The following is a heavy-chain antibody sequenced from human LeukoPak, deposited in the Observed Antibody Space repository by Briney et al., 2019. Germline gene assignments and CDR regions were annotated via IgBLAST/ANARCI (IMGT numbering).Heavy chain of an antibody. Sequence: PGGSLRLSCAASGFTFSSYAMSWVRQAPGKGLEWVSAISGSGGSTYYADSVKGRFTISRDNSKNTLYLQMNSLRAEDTAVYYCAKPRASYYYDSSGYYHYYFDYWGQGTLVTVSS. D-gene: IGHD3-22*01. CDR1: GFTFSSYA. J-gene: IGHJ4*02. V-gene: IGHV3-23*01. CDR2: ISGSGGST. CDR3: AKPRASYYYDSSGYYHYYFDY.